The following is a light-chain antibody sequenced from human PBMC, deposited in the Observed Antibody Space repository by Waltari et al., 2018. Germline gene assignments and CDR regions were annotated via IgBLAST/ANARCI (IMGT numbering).Light chain of an antibody. J-gene: IGKJ1*01. CDR3: QQYKDLPRT. CDR2: DAS. CDR1: HDISIY. Sequence: DIQMTQSPSSMSASVGARVSITCQASHDISIYLSWYQQKPGKAPKVLIYDASNLETGVPSRFTGSRSGTDFTFTISSLQPEDIATYYCQQYKDLPRTFGQGTKVEIK. V-gene: IGKV1-33*01.